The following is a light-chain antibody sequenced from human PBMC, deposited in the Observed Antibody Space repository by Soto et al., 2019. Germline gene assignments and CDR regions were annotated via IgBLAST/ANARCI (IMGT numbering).Light chain of an antibody. J-gene: IGKJ1*01. Sequence: EIVLTQSPCTLSLSPGERATLSCRASQSVTSSYLTWYQQKPGQAPRLLIYGASSRAAGIPDRFSGSGSGTDFTLTINRLEPEDFAVYYCQQYGTSLSWTFGQGTKVDIK. CDR3: QQYGTSLSWT. V-gene: IGKV3-20*01. CDR1: QSVTSSY. CDR2: GAS.